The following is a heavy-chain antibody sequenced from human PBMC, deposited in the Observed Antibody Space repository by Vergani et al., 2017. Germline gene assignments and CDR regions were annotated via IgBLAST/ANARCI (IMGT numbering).Heavy chain of an antibody. CDR2: IVVGSGNT. CDR3: AAGRYDFWSGYYTGIGY. V-gene: IGHV1-58*02. D-gene: IGHD3-3*01. J-gene: IGHJ4*02. Sequence: QMQLVQSGPEVKKPGTSVKVSCKASGFTFTSSAMQWVRQARGQRLEWIGWIVVGSGNTNYAQKFQERVTITRDMSTSTAYMELSSLRSEDTAGYYCAAGRYDFWSGYYTGIGYWGQGTLVTVSS. CDR1: GFTFTSSA.